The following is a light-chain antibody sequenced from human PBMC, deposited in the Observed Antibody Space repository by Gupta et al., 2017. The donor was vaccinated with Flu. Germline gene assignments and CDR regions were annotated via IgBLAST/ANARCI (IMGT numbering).Light chain of an antibody. V-gene: IGKV3-11*01. CDR3: QQRTNWPSLS. CDR1: RSVDIY. Sequence: ERATLSCRASRSVDIYLAWYQQKPGQTPRLLIYDVSNRATGIPARFSGSGSGTAFTLTISSLEPEDFAVYYCQQRTNWPSLSFGGGTKVEIK. CDR2: DVS. J-gene: IGKJ4*01.